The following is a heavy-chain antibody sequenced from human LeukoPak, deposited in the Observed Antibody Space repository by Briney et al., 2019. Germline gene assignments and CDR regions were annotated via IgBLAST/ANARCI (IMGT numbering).Heavy chain of an antibody. Sequence: GGSLRLSCAASGFTFSSYSMNWVRKAPGKGLEWVSYISSSSSTIYYADSVKGRFTISRDNAKNSLYLQMNSLRAEDTAVYYCARDIAVAGDDYWGQGTLVTVSS. V-gene: IGHV3-48*01. D-gene: IGHD6-19*01. J-gene: IGHJ4*02. CDR1: GFTFSSYS. CDR3: ARDIAVAGDDY. CDR2: ISSSSSTI.